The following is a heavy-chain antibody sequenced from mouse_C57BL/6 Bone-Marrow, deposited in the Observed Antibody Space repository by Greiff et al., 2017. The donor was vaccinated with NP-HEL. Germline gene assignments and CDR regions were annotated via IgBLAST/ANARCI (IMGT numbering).Heavy chain of an antibody. V-gene: IGHV5-15*01. CDR2: ISNLAYSI. Sequence: DVKLVESGGGLVQPGGSLKLSCAASGFTFSDYGMAWVRQAPRKGPEWVAFISNLAYSIYYADTLTGRFTISRENAKNTLYLEMSSLRSEDTAMYYCARHDSAGYNYVDYGGQGTTLTVSA. D-gene: IGHD3-2*02. CDR3: ARHDSAGYNYVDY. J-gene: IGHJ2*01. CDR1: GFTFSDYG.